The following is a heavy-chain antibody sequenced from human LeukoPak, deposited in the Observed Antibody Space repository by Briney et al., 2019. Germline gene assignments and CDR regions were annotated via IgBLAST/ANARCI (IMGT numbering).Heavy chain of an antibody. J-gene: IGHJ6*02. D-gene: IGHD1-14*01. Sequence: GGSLRLSCAGSGFTVSSTHMSWVRQAPGKGLEWVSVIYGDTSTYYADSVKGRFTISRDDSKNTLYLQMSSLRAEDTAVYYCASRYEGASYYYYGMDVWGQGTTVTVSS. CDR2: IYGDTST. CDR3: ASRYEGASYYYYGMDV. CDR1: GFTVSSTH. V-gene: IGHV3-66*01.